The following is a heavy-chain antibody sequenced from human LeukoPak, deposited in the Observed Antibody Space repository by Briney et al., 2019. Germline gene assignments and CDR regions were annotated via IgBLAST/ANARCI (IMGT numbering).Heavy chain of an antibody. CDR2: INTKTGGT. CDR3: ARDRPGYSSYFDP. V-gene: IGHV1-2*02. Sequence: ASVKVSCKASGYSFTDYHMHWVRQAPGHGLEWMGWINTKTGGTNYAQTFQGRVTLTRDTSISTAYMEMSSLRSDDTAVYYCARDRPGYSSYFDPWGQGTLVTVSS. J-gene: IGHJ5*02. CDR1: GYSFTDYH. D-gene: IGHD6-19*01.